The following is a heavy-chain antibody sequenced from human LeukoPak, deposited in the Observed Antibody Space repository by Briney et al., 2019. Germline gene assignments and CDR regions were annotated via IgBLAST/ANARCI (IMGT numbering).Heavy chain of an antibody. CDR3: AKDREPWGLASAFDI. J-gene: IGHJ3*02. CDR1: GFTFSSYS. D-gene: IGHD3-16*01. V-gene: IGHV3-21*04. CDR2: ISSSSSYI. Sequence: GGSLRLSCAASGFTFSSYSMNWVRQAPGKGLEWVSSISSSSSYIYYADSVKGRFTISRDNSKNTLYLQMNSLRAEDTAVYYCAKDREPWGLASAFDIWGQGTMVTVSS.